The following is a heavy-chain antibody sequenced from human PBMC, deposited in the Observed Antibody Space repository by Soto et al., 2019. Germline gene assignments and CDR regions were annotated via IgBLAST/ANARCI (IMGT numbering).Heavy chain of an antibody. CDR3: ARQRRCSSTSCYLVKHPNWFDP. CDR2: IYYSGST. V-gene: IGHV4-39*01. D-gene: IGHD2-2*01. CDR1: GGSISSSSYY. Sequence: SETLSLTCTVSGGSISSSSYYWGWIRQPPGKGLEWIGSIYYSGSTYYNPSLKSRVTISVDTSKNQFSLKLSSVTAADTAVYYCARQRRCSSTSCYLVKHPNWFDPWGQGTLVTVSS. J-gene: IGHJ5*02.